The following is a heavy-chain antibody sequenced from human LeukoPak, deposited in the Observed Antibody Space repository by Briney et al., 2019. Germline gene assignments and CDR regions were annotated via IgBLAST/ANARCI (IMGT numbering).Heavy chain of an antibody. Sequence: PSETLSLTCAVYGGSFSGYYWSWIRQPPGKGLEWIGEINHSGSTNYNPSLQSRVTISVDTSKNQFSLKLSSVTAADTAVYYCARGGRVAARPYLRGAFDIWGQGTMVTVSS. CDR2: INHSGST. D-gene: IGHD6-6*01. J-gene: IGHJ3*02. CDR3: ARGGRVAARPYLRGAFDI. CDR1: GGSFSGYY. V-gene: IGHV4-34*01.